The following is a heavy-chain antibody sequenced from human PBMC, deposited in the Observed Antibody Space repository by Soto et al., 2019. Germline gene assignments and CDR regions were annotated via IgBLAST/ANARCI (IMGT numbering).Heavy chain of an antibody. D-gene: IGHD2-2*01. CDR2: LSHDESNK. CDR3: VKEGRGSSTSCSRCYGLDV. J-gene: IGHJ6*02. Sequence: GGSLRLSCVASGFTFSTYGMHWVRQAPGKGLEWVAALSHDESNKFYADSVKGRFTISRDNSKNTLYLEMFSLRAEDTAVYYCVKEGRGSSTSCSRCYGLDVWGQGTTVTVSS. CDR1: GFTFSTYG. V-gene: IGHV3-30*18.